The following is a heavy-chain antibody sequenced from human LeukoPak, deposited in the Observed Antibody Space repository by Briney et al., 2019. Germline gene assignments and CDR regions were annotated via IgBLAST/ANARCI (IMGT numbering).Heavy chain of an antibody. CDR1: GGSISSYY. CDR2: IYTSGST. V-gene: IGHV4-4*07. CDR3: ARDSLCSGGSCYYWYFDL. J-gene: IGHJ2*01. Sequence: PSETLSLTCTVSGGSISSYYWSWIRQRGGRGLERIGRIYTSGSTNYNPSLKSRVTMSVDTSKNQFSLKLSSVTAADTAVYYCARDSLCSGGSCYYWYFDLWGRGTLVTVSS. D-gene: IGHD2-15*01.